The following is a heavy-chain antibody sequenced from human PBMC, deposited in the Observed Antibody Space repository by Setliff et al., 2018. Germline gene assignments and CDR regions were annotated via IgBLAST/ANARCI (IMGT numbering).Heavy chain of an antibody. CDR3: ARPLSQFWSGYNLADY. CDR2: MNPNSGNT. D-gene: IGHD3-3*01. CDR1: GYTFTSYD. Sequence: ASVKVSCKASGYTFTSYDINWVRQATGQGLEWMGWMNPNSGNTGYAQKLQGRVTMTRNTSISTAYMELSSLRSEDTAVYYCARPLSQFWSGYNLADYWGQGTLVTVSS. V-gene: IGHV1-8*02. J-gene: IGHJ4*02.